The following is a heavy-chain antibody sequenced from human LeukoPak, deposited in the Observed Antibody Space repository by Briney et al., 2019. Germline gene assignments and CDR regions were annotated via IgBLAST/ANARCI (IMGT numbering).Heavy chain of an antibody. D-gene: IGHD6-13*01. CDR1: GGSISSYY. CDR2: IYYSGST. CDR3: ARQLAAALVPTVAFDI. Sequence: SETLSLTCTVSGGSISSYYWSWIRQPPGKGLEWIGYIYYSGSTNYNPSLKSRATISVDTSKNQFSLKLSSVTAADTAVFYCARQLAAALVPTVAFDIWGQGTMVTVSS. V-gene: IGHV4-59*08. J-gene: IGHJ3*02.